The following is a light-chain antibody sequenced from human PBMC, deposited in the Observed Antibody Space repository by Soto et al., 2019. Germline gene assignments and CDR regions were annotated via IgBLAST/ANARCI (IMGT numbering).Light chain of an antibody. CDR2: GAS. Sequence: EIVLTQSPGTLSLSPGERATLSYRASQSISSSYLAWYQQKLGQAPRLLIYGASSRATGIPDRFSGGGSGTDFTLTISRLEPEDFAVYYCQQYGTSPLTFGGGTKVEIK. CDR3: QQYGTSPLT. V-gene: IGKV3-20*01. CDR1: QSISSSY. J-gene: IGKJ4*01.